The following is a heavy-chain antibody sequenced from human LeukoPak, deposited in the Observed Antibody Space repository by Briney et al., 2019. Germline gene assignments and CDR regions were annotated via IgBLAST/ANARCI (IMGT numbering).Heavy chain of an antibody. CDR3: ATVPGPPKYCSSTSCYTVKFDP. J-gene: IGHJ5*02. V-gene: IGHV1-24*01. CDR1: GYTLTELS. CDR2: FDPEDGET. D-gene: IGHD2-2*02. Sequence: ASVKVSCKVSGYTLTELSMHWVRQAPGKGLEWMGGFDPEDGETIYAQKFQGRVTMTEDTSTDTAYMELGSLRSEDTAVYYCATVPGPPKYCSSTSCYTVKFDPWGQGTLVTVSS.